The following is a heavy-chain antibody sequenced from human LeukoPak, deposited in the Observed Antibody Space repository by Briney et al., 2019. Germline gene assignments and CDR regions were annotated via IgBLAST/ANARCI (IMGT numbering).Heavy chain of an antibody. Sequence: GGSLRLSCAASGFSITNHYMDWVPQTPGKGLEWVGRTRNKPNGYTTDYATSVKGRFTVSRDDSENSLYLQMNSLKTEDTAVYYCTRVRHGDYFDYWGQGALVTVSS. CDR1: GFSITNHY. V-gene: IGHV3-72*01. CDR2: TRNKPNGYTT. J-gene: IGHJ4*02. D-gene: IGHD4-17*01. CDR3: TRVRHGDYFDY.